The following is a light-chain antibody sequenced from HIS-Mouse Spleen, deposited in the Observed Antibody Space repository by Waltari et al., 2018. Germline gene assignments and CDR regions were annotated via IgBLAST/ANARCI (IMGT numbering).Light chain of an antibody. J-gene: IGLJ3*02. CDR1: SGSIASND. CDR2: EDN. Sequence: NFMLTQPHSVSESPGKTVTISCTGSSGSIASNDVPWYQQRPGSAPTTVIYEDNQRPPGVPDRFSGSIDSSSNSASLTISGLKTEDEADYYCQSYDSSNLWVFGGGTKLTVL. CDR3: QSYDSSNLWV. V-gene: IGLV6-57*02.